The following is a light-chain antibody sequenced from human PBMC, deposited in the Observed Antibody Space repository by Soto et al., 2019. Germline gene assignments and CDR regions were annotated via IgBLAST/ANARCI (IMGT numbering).Light chain of an antibody. CDR2: DAS. V-gene: IGKV3-20*01. J-gene: IGKJ1*01. Sequence: IVLTQSPATLSLSPGKRATLSCRASQSVGSNLAWYQQKPGQGPRLLIYDASNRATGIPARFSGSGSGTDFTLTISRLEPEDFAVYYCQQYGSSPKTFGQGTKVDIK. CDR3: QQYGSSPKT. CDR1: QSVGSN.